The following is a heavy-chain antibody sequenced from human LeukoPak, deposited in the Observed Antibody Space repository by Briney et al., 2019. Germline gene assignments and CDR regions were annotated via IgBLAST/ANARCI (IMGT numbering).Heavy chain of an antibody. Sequence: PGGSLRLSCAASGFTFSNYAMNWVRQAPGKGLEWVAVISYDGSNKYYADSVKGRFTISRDNSKNTLYLQMNSLRAEDTAVYYCARDFYSVTDSSDPRGYWFDPWGQGTLVTVSS. V-gene: IGHV3-30-3*01. CDR2: ISYDGSNK. J-gene: IGHJ5*02. CDR3: ARDFYSVTDSSDPRGYWFDP. CDR1: GFTFSNYA. D-gene: IGHD6-19*01.